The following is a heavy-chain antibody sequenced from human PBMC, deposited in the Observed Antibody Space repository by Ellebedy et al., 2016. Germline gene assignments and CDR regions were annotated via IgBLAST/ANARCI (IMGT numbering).Heavy chain of an antibody. Sequence: GESLKISCAASGFTFSNYAMAWVRQAPGKGLEWVSSISQSGDNTFYADSVKGRFTISRDNSKNTLYLQPNSLRVEDTAVFYCARLMRGKRFAEMYFDYWGQGTLFIVSS. V-gene: IGHV3-23*01. CDR1: GFTFSNYA. CDR3: ARLMRGKRFAEMYFDY. CDR2: ISQSGDNT. J-gene: IGHJ4*02. D-gene: IGHD3-10*01.